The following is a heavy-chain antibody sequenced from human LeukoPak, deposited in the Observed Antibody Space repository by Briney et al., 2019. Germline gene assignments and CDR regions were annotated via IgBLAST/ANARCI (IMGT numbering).Heavy chain of an antibody. V-gene: IGHV4-34*01. J-gene: IGHJ4*02. CDR1: GGSFSGYY. CDR3: ARHPSSWSGNYFDY. D-gene: IGHD6-13*01. CDR2: INHSGST. Sequence: SETLSLTCAVYGGSFSGYYWSWIRQPPGKGLEWIGEINHSGSTNYNPSLKSRVTISVDTSKNQFSLKLSSVTAADTAVYYCARHPSSWSGNYFDYWGQGTLVTVSS.